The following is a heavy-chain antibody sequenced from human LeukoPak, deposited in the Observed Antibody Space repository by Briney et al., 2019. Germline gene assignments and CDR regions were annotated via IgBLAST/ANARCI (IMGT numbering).Heavy chain of an antibody. D-gene: IGHD3-10*01. CDR2: IYYSGST. J-gene: IGHJ4*02. V-gene: IGHV4-59*01. Sequence: PSETLSLTCTVSGGSISSYYWSWIRQPPGKGLEWIGYIYYSGSTNYNPSLKSRVTISVDTSKNQFSLKLSSVTAADTAVYYCARASITMVQGVDYWGQGTLVTVSS. CDR1: GGSISSYY. CDR3: ARASITMVQGVDY.